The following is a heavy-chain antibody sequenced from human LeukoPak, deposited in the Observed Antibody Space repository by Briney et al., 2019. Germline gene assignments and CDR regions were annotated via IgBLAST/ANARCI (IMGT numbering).Heavy chain of an antibody. CDR3: AREGSGMSFNAWNDGLVYYYMDV. CDR2: ISSSGSTI. CDR1: GFTFSDYY. J-gene: IGHJ6*03. V-gene: IGHV3-11*01. Sequence: GGSLRLSCAASGFTFSDYYMSWLRQAPGKGLEWVSYISSSGSTIYYADSVKGRFTISRDNAKNSLYLQMNSLRAEDTAVYYCAREGSGMSFNAWNDGLVYYYMDVWGKGTTVTVSS. D-gene: IGHD1-1*01.